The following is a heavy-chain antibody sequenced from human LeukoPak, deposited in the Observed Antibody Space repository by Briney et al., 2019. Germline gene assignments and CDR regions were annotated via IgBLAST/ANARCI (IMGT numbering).Heavy chain of an antibody. CDR3: ARSHYYYYGMDV. V-gene: IGHV1-2*02. CDR2: INPNSGGT. CDR1: GYTFTGYY. Sequence: GASVKVSCKASGYTFTGYYMHWVRQAPRQRLEWMGWINPNSGGTNYAQKFQGRVTMTRDTSISTAYMELSRLRADDTAVYYCARSHYYYYGMDVWGQGTTVTVSS. J-gene: IGHJ6*02.